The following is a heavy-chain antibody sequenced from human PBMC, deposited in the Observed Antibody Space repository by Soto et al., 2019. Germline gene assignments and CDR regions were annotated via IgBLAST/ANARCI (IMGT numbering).Heavy chain of an antibody. J-gene: IGHJ6*02. CDR3: AREVAYYYDSSGYYYYYGMDV. V-gene: IGHV4-4*07. CDR1: GGSISSYY. Sequence: SETLSLTCTVSGGSISSYYWSWIRQPAGKGLEWIGRIYTSGSTNYNPSLKSRVTMSVDTSKNQFSLKLSSVTAADTAVYYCAREVAYYYDSSGYYYYYGMDVWGQGTKVTVSS. CDR2: IYTSGST. D-gene: IGHD3-22*01.